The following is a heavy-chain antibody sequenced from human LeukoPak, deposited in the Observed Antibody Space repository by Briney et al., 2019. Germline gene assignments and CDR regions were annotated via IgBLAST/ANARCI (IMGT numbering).Heavy chain of an antibody. D-gene: IGHD6-13*01. V-gene: IGHV3-48*03. CDR3: ARRYSSRWAFDY. Sequence: GGSLRLSCAASGFTFSSYEMNWVRQAPGKGLEWVSYISSSDSTIYYADSVKGRFTISRDNAKNSLYLQMNSLRAEDTAVYYCARRYSSRWAFDYRGQGTLVTVSS. CDR2: ISSSDSTI. CDR1: GFTFSSYE. J-gene: IGHJ4*02.